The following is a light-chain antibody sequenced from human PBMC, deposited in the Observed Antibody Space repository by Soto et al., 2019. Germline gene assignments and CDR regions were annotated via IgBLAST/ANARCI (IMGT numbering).Light chain of an antibody. Sequence: DIQMTQSPSFLSASAGDRVTIFCRASQSISNFLHWYQQKPGKAPKLLIYSASKLESGVPPRFGGSGSGTDFTLTISSLQPEDFATYYCQQSYRNHRTFGLGTRVEIK. CDR1: QSISNF. CDR3: QQSYRNHRT. V-gene: IGKV1-39*01. J-gene: IGKJ1*01. CDR2: SAS.